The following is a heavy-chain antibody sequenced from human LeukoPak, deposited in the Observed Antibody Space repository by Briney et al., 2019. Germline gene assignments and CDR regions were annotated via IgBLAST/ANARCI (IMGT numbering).Heavy chain of an antibody. CDR1: GYTFTSYY. CDR3: ARGEPYYYDSSGYPRDWFDP. J-gene: IGHJ5*02. CDR2: INPSGGST. D-gene: IGHD3-22*01. Sequence: ASVKVSCKASGYTFTSYYMHWVRQAPGQGLEWMGIINPSGGSTSYAQKFQGRVTMTRDTSTSTVYMELSSLRSEDTAVYYCARGEPYYYDSSGYPRDWFDPWGQGTLVTVSS. V-gene: IGHV1-46*01.